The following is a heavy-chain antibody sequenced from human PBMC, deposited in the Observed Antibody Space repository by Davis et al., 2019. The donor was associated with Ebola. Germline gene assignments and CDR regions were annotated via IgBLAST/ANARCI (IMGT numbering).Heavy chain of an antibody. CDR3: AKSRPVSTGEYFYYGLEV. CDR1: GFTFTSYA. J-gene: IGHJ6*02. CDR2: ISGSGGST. V-gene: IGHV3-23*01. D-gene: IGHD5/OR15-5a*01. Sequence: GGSLRLSCAASGFTFTSYAMDWVRQAPGKGLEWVSAISGSGGSTYYADSVKGRFTISRDNSKNTLYLQMNSLRADDMAVYYCAKSRPVSTGEYFYYGLEVWGQGTTVTVSS.